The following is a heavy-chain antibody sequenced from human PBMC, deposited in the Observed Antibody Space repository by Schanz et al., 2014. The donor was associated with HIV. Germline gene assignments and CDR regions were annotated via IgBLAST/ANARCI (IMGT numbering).Heavy chain of an antibody. D-gene: IGHD2-21*01. CDR3: ARDLWKGNRPD. Sequence: QVQLFPSWAEVRKPFSSFPFACTSSFFTLSRYAITWMRQAPGQGLEYVGGVISVFDIPMYAPKFQGRVTITVDRPTNTAYMELNSLRSEDTAVYFCARDLWKGNRPDWGQGTPVIVS. CDR1: FFTLSRYA. V-gene: IGHV1-69*17. CDR2: VISVFDIP. J-gene: IGHJ4*02.